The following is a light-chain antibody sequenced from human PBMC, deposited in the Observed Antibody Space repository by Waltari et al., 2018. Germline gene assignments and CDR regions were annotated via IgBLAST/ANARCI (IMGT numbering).Light chain of an antibody. V-gene: IGLV3-1*01. Sequence: SYELTQPPSVSVSPGQTASMTCSGDRLGDKYACWYQQKPGQSPVLVIYQDTKRPSRVPERCSGSKSGNTATLTISGTQAMDEADYYCQAWDSTTANYVFGPGTKMTVL. J-gene: IGLJ1*01. CDR2: QDT. CDR1: RLGDKY. CDR3: QAWDSTTANYV.